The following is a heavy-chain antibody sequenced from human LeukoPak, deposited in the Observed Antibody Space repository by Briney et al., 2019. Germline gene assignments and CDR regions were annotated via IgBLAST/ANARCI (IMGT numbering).Heavy chain of an antibody. CDR2: IRSSGSPI. J-gene: IGHJ6*02. D-gene: IGHD1-26*01. CDR1: GFTFSGYS. Sequence: GGSLRLSCEASGFTFSGYSMNWVRQAPGKGLEWVSYIRSSGSPIYYADSVKGRFTISRDNAKNSVYLQMNSLRAEDTAVYYCAKAGVSFVGATNYYYGMDVWGQGTTVTVSS. CDR3: AKAGVSFVGATNYYYGMDV. V-gene: IGHV3-48*01.